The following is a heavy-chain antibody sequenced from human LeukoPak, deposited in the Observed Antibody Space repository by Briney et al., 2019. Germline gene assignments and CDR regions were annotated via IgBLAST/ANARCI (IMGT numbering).Heavy chain of an antibody. V-gene: IGHV4-59*01. J-gene: IGHJ5*02. CDR1: GGSISSYY. CDR2: IYYSGST. D-gene: IGHD5-12*01. CDR3: ARSADIVATMRYWFDP. Sequence: SETLSLTCTVSGGSISSYYWSWIRQPPGKGPEWIGYIYYSGSTNYNPSLKSRVTISVDTSKNQFSLKLSSVTAADTAVYYCARSADIVATMRYWFDPWGQGTLVTVSS.